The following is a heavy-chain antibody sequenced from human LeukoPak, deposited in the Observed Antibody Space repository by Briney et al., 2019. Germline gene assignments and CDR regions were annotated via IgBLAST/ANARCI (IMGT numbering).Heavy chain of an antibody. CDR2: ISYDGSNK. Sequence: GGSLRLSCAASGFTFSSYGMHWVRRAPGKGLEWVAVISYDGSNKYYADSVKGRFTISRDNSKNTLYLQMNSLRAEDTAVYYCAKGGGIAAAIFDYWGQGTLVTVSP. J-gene: IGHJ4*02. V-gene: IGHV3-30*18. CDR3: AKGGGIAAAIFDY. D-gene: IGHD6-13*01. CDR1: GFTFSSYG.